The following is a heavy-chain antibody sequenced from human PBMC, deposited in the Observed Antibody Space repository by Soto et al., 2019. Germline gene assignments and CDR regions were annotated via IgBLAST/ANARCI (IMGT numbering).Heavy chain of an antibody. V-gene: IGHV2-70*01. CDR1: GFSLSTSAMC. CDR2: IDWDDEK. J-gene: IGHJ4*02. CDR3: ARTRAADGSFLFDY. Sequence: SGPTLVNPTQTLTLTCTFSGFSLSTSAMCVSWIRQPPGKTLDWLAVIDWDDEKFYSTSLKTRLTISKDTSNNQVVLTMTNMDPEDTGTYYCARTRAADGSFLFDYWGQGTLVTVSS. D-gene: IGHD6-13*01.